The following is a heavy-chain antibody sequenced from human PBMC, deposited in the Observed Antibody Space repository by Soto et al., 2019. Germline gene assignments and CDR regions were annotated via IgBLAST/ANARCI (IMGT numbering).Heavy chain of an antibody. V-gene: IGHV3-23*01. CDR1: RFSSGYHA. CDR2: ISSNGENT. J-gene: IGHJ4*01. D-gene: IGHD6-13*01. Sequence: GSLRLCCAVSRFSSGYHAMVWVRQAPGKGLEWVSTISSNGENTHYADSVKGRFIISSENSRNTVALQMNSLRVEDTDIYYCVSWVSAHFDSWGQGTLVTVSS. CDR3: VSWVSAHFDS.